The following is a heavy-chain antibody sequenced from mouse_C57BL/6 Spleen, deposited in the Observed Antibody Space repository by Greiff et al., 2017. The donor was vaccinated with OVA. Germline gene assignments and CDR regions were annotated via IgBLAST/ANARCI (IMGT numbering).Heavy chain of an antibody. Sequence: QVQLQQSGAELVKPGASVKLSCKASGYTFTSYWMHWVKQRPGQGLEWIGMINPNSGSTNYNEKFKSKATLTVDKSSSTAYMQLSSLTSEDSAVYYCVRGGEYFDYWGQGTTLTVSS. J-gene: IGHJ2*01. CDR1: GYTFTSYW. CDR3: VRGGEYFDY. CDR2: INPNSGST. V-gene: IGHV1-64*01.